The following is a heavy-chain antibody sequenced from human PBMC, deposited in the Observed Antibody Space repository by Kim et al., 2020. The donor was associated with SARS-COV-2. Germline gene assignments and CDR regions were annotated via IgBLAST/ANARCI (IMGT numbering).Heavy chain of an antibody. CDR3: VKDRVDPTTVTTSGFDY. CDR2: ISSNGGST. J-gene: IGHJ4*02. Sequence: GGSLRLSCSASGFTFSSYAMHWVRQAPGKGLEYVSAISSNGGSTYYADSVKGRFTISRDNSKNTLYLQMGSLRAEDAAVYYCVKDRVDPTTVTTSGFDYWGRGTLVTGSS. D-gene: IGHD4-17*01. V-gene: IGHV3-64D*06. CDR1: GFTFSSYA.